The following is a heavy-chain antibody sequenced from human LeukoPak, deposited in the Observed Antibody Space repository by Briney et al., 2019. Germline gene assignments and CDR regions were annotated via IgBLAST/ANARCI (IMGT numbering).Heavy chain of an antibody. CDR2: IYTSGST. D-gene: IGHD6-6*01. Sequence: SETLSLTCTVSGGSISSYYWSWIRQPAGKGLEWIGRIYTSGSTNYNPSLKSRVTISVDTSKNQFSLKLSSVTAADTAVYYCARGEFSSSSAVIDYWGQGTLVTVSS. J-gene: IGHJ4*02. CDR1: GGSISSYY. CDR3: ARGEFSSSSAVIDY. V-gene: IGHV4-4*07.